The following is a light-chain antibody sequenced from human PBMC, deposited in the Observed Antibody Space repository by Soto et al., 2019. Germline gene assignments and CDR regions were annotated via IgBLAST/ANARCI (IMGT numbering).Light chain of an antibody. V-gene: IGKV1-5*01. CDR2: DAS. CDR1: QNIGSR. Sequence: DIQMTQSPSTLSASVGDRVATTCRASQNIGSRLAWYQQKPDEAPKLLIYDASSLESGVPLRFGGSGSGTDFTLIISSLQPDDFATYYCQQCNTPFTFGGGTKVDIK. J-gene: IGKJ4*01. CDR3: QQCNTPFT.